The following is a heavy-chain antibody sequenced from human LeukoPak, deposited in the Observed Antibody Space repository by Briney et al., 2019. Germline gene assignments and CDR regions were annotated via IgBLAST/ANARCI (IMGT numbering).Heavy chain of an antibody. V-gene: IGHV1-2*02. J-gene: IGHJ4*02. Sequence: ASVKVSCKASGYTFTSYGISWVRQATGQGLEWMGWINPNSGGTNYAQKFQGRVTMTRDTSISTAYMELSGLRSDDTAVYYCARGGYYDSSLIDYWGQGTLVTVSS. CDR3: ARGGYYDSSLIDY. CDR1: GYTFTSYG. D-gene: IGHD3-22*01. CDR2: INPNSGGT.